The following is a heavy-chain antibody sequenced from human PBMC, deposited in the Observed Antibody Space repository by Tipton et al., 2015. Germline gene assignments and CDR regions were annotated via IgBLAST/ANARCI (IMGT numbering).Heavy chain of an antibody. CDR1: GDSVSSNSAA. CDR2: TYYRSKWYN. D-gene: IGHD3-22*01. V-gene: IGHV6-1*01. Sequence: GLVKPSQTLSLTCAISGDSVSSNSAAWNWIRQSPSRGLEWLGRTYYRSKWYNDYAESVKSRITINPDTSKNQFSLKLTSVTAADTAVYYCAREVWYNDSTGYDYWGQGTLVTVSS. J-gene: IGHJ4*02. CDR3: AREVWYNDSTGYDY.